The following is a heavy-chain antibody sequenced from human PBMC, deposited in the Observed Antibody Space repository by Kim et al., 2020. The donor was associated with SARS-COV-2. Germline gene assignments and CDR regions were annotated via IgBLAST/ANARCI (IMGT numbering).Heavy chain of an antibody. D-gene: IGHD6-19*01. J-gene: IGHJ4*02. CDR2: IYYSGST. CDR1: GGSISSSSYY. V-gene: IGHV4-39*01. Sequence: SETLSLTCTVSGGSISSSSYYWGWIRQPPGKGLEWIGSIYYSGSTYYNPSLKSRVTISVDTSKNQFSLKLSSVTAADTAVYYCARHSRYSSGWFDYWGQGTLVTVSS. CDR3: ARHSRYSSGWFDY.